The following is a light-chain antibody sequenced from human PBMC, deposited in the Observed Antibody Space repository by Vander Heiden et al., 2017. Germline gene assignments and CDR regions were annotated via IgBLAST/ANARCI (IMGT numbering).Light chain of an antibody. CDR2: KAS. V-gene: IGKV1-5*03. Sequence: DIQMTQSPSTLSASVGDRVIITCRASQSISTWLAWYQQKPGKAPKLLIYKASSLESGVPSRFSGSGSGTEFTLTITSLQPDDFATYYCQQYNTYLWTFGQGTKVEIK. J-gene: IGKJ1*01. CDR3: QQYNTYLWT. CDR1: QSISTW.